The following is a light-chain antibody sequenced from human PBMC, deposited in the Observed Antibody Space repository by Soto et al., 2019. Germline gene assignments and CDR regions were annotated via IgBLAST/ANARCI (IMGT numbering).Light chain of an antibody. CDR3: QQYDYLPYT. Sequence: DLPMTQSPSSLSASEGDRVTITCQASQDISNYLNWYQQKPGKAPKLLIYDASNLETGVPSRFSGSGSGTDFTFTISSLQPEDIATYYCQQYDYLPYTFGQGTKLEIK. CDR2: DAS. J-gene: IGKJ2*01. CDR1: QDISNY. V-gene: IGKV1-33*01.